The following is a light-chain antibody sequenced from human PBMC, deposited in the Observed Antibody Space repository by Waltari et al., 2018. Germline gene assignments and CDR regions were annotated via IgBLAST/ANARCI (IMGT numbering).Light chain of an antibody. CDR3: CSYAGSPTYVL. CDR2: GVN. Sequence: QSALIQPASVSGTPGQSIIISCTGTSSDVGTYDLVSWYQHHPGKVPKVLIYGVNKRPSGISDRFSGSKSGNTASLTISGLQAEDEADYYCCSYAGSPTYVLFGGGTTLTVL. V-gene: IGLV2-23*02. J-gene: IGLJ2*01. CDR1: SSDVGTYDL.